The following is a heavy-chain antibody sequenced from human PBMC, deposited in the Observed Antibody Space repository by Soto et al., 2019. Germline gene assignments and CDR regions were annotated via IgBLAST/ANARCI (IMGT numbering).Heavy chain of an antibody. D-gene: IGHD6-13*01. CDR3: AKPSQQLVLIRFDY. Sequence: WGSLRLSCSASGFTFSSYAVGWVRQARGKGLEWVSAISGSGGSAYYAGSVKGRFTTSRDNSKNTLYLHMNSLRPEDTAVYYCAKPSQQLVLIRFDYWGKGTLVPVSS. J-gene: IGHJ4*02. CDR1: GFTFSSYA. CDR2: ISGSGGSA. V-gene: IGHV3-23*01.